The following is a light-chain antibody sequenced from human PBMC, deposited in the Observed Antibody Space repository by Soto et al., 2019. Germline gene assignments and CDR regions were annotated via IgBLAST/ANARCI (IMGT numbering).Light chain of an antibody. CDR2: SNN. V-gene: IGLV1-44*01. CDR3: AAWDDSLNVV. J-gene: IGLJ2*01. CDR1: SSNLGSHT. Sequence: QPVLTQPPSASGTPGQRVTISCSGGSSNLGSHTVNWYQQLPGTAPKLLIYSNNQRPSGVPDRVSGSNSGTSGSLAISGLHSEDEADYYCAAWDDSLNVVFGGGIKLTVL.